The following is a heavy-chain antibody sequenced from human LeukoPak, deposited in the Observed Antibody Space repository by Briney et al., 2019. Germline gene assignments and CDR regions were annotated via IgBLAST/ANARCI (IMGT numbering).Heavy chain of an antibody. V-gene: IGHV4-30-4*08. J-gene: IGHJ3*02. Sequence: SETLSLTCTVSGGSISSGDYYWSWIRQPPGKGLEWIGYIYYSGSTYYNPSLKSRVTISVDTSKNQFSLKLSSVTAADTAVYYCARPASTYYYDSSGYYVDAFDIWGQGTMVTVSS. CDR2: IYYSGST. D-gene: IGHD3-22*01. CDR3: ARPASTYYYDSSGYYVDAFDI. CDR1: GGSISSGDYY.